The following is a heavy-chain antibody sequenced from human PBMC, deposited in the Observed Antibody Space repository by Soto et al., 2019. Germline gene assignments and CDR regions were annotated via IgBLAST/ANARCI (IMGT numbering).Heavy chain of an antibody. CDR2: ISGSGGST. J-gene: IGHJ3*02. D-gene: IGHD3-16*02. V-gene: IGHV3-23*01. CDR1: GFTFSSYA. CDR3: ASYYDYIWGSYRSDAFDI. Sequence: PGGSLRLSCAASGFTFSSYAMSWVRQAPGKGLEWVSAISGSGGSTYYADYVKGRFTISRDNSKNTLYLQMNSLRAEDTAVFYFASYYDYIWGSYRSDAFDIWGQGTMVTVSS.